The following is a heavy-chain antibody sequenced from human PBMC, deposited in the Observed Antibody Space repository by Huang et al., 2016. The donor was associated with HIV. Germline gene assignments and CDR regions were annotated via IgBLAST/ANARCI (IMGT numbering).Heavy chain of an antibody. CDR2: LYPEDEET. CDR3: ATGKYGSSFNY. J-gene: IGHJ4*02. Sequence: QVQLTQSGAEVKKPGASVKVSCKVSGYTLSELSLNWVRQAPGKGLEWMGGLYPEDEETIDAQKFQGRLTITEDTSADTAYMELASLRSEDTAVYYCATGKYGSSFNYWGQGTLVTVSS. CDR1: GYTLSELS. V-gene: IGHV1-24*01. D-gene: IGHD2-2*01.